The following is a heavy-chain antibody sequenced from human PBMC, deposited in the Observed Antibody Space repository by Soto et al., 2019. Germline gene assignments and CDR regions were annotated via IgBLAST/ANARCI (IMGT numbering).Heavy chain of an antibody. CDR1: GGSFSGYY. D-gene: IGHD3-10*01. Sequence: QVQLQQWGAGLLKPSETLSLTCAVYGGSFSGYYWSWIRQPPGKGLEWIGEINHSGSTNYNPSLKSRVTISVDTSKNQFSLKLSSVTAADTAVYYCARGIVPPPYGSGMYYYYGMDVWGQGTTVTVSS. CDR2: INHSGST. V-gene: IGHV4-34*01. CDR3: ARGIVPPPYGSGMYYYYGMDV. J-gene: IGHJ6*02.